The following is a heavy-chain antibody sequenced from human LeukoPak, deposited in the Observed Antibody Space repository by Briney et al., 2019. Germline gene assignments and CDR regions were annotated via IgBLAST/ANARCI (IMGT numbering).Heavy chain of an antibody. CDR3: AKDYEGILTVPSAAFDI. D-gene: IGHD3-9*01. CDR2: ISGSGGST. J-gene: IGHJ3*02. V-gene: IGHV3-23*01. CDR1: GFTFSSYA. Sequence: GGSLRLSCAASGFTFSSYAMSWVRQAPGKGLEWVSAISGSGGSTYYADSVKGRFTISRDNSKNTLYLQMNSLRAEDTAVYYCAKDYEGILTVPSAAFDIWGQGTMVTVSS.